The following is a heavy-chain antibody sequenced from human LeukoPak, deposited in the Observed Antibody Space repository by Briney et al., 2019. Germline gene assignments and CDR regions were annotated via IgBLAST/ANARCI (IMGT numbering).Heavy chain of an antibody. CDR3: AKDGYDYYYYYMDV. Sequence: GGSLRLSCAASGFTFSSYAMSWVRQALGKGLEWVSAISDSGGSTYYADSVQGRFTNARDNSKNTLYLQTNILRAEDMAVYYCAKDGYDYYYYYMDVWGKGTTVTVSS. J-gene: IGHJ6*03. D-gene: IGHD1-1*01. V-gene: IGHV3-23*01. CDR2: ISDSGGST. CDR1: GFTFSSYA.